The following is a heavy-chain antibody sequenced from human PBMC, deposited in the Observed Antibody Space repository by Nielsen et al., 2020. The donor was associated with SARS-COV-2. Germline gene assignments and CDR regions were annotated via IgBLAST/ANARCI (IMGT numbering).Heavy chain of an antibody. V-gene: IGHV4-61*08. D-gene: IGHD1-26*01. CDR2: IYYSGST. Sequence: SETLSLTCTVSGGSISSGGYYWSWIRQPPGKGLEWIGYIYYSGSTNYNPSLKSRVTISVDTSKNQFSLKLSSVTAADTAVYYCARGPNHYSGSTPLDYWGQGTLVTVSS. J-gene: IGHJ4*02. CDR1: GGSISSGGYY. CDR3: ARGPNHYSGSTPLDY.